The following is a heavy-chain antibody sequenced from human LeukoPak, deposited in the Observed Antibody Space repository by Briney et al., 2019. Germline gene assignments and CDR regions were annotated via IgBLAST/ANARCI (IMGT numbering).Heavy chain of an antibody. D-gene: IGHD3-16*01. CDR2: IIPILGIA. CDR1: GYTFTSYD. CDR3: ARGDYVWGFDY. V-gene: IGHV1-69*04. J-gene: IGHJ4*02. Sequence: GASVKVSCKASGYTFTSYDINWVRQATGQGLEWMGRIIPILGIANYAQKFQGRVTITADKSTSTAYMELSSLRSEDTAVYYCARGDYVWGFDYWGQGTLVTVSS.